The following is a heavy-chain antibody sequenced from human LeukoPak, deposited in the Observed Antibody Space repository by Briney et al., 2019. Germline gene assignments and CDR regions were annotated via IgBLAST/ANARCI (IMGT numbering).Heavy chain of an antibody. J-gene: IGHJ6*03. V-gene: IGHV1-2*02. Sequence: GASVKVSCKASGYTFTGYYMHWVRQAPGQGLEWMGWINPNSGGTNYAQKFQGRVTMTRDTSISTAYMELSRLRSDNTAVYYCAREVSGSYNYYYMDVWGKGTTVTVSS. D-gene: IGHD1-26*01. CDR2: INPNSGGT. CDR3: AREVSGSYNYYYMDV. CDR1: GYTFTGYY.